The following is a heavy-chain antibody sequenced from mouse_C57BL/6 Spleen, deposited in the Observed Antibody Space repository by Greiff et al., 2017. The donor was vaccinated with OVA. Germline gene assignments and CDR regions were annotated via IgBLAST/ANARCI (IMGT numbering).Heavy chain of an antibody. CDR3: ARSSFDY. Sequence: VQLQQSGPELVKPGASVKISCKASGYTFTDYYMNWVKQSHGKSLEWIGDINPNNGGTSYNQKFKGKATLTVDKSSSTAYMELRSLTSEDSAVYYCARSSFDYGGQGTTLTVSS. J-gene: IGHJ2*01. V-gene: IGHV1-26*01. CDR2: INPNNGGT. CDR1: GYTFTDYY.